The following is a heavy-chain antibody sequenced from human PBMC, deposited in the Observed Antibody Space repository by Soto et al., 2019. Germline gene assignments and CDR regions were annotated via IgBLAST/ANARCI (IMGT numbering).Heavy chain of an antibody. D-gene: IGHD2-15*01. Sequence: QVQLQESGPGLVKPSGTISLTCVVSSGSISSGTWWSWVRQPPGKGLEWIGQVADTGSTIYNPSLRSRVTLSIDKATSQFSLSLSAVPPADMALYSCVRPGGGCFDTWGQGTLVTVSA. CDR3: VRPGGGCFDT. V-gene: IGHV4-4*02. CDR2: VADTGST. J-gene: IGHJ4*02. CDR1: SGSISSGTW.